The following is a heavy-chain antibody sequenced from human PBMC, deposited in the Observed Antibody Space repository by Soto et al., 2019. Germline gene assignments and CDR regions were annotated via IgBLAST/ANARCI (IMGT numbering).Heavy chain of an antibody. D-gene: IGHD3-16*02. J-gene: IGHJ4*02. V-gene: IGHV3-64D*06. CDR3: VKDRWIDY. CDR2: ISSNGGST. Sequence: PGGSLRLSCSVSGFAFSTYAMHWVRQAPGKGLQYVSSISSNGGSTYYPDSVKGRFTISRDNSKNTLYLQMSSLRAEDTAAYYCVKDRWIDYWGQGTLVTVSS. CDR1: GFAFSTYA.